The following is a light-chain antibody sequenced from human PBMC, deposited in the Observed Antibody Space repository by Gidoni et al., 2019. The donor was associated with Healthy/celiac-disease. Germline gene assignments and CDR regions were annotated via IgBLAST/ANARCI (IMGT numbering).Light chain of an antibody. V-gene: IGKV3-15*01. CDR2: GAS. Sequence: EIVLTQSPATLSVSPGESATLSCRASQSVSSNLAWYQQKPGQAPRLLIYGASTRATGIPARFSGSGSGTEFTLTISSMQSEDFAVYYCQQYNNWTPSTFXQXTKLEIK. CDR3: QQYNNWTPST. J-gene: IGKJ2*01. CDR1: QSVSSN.